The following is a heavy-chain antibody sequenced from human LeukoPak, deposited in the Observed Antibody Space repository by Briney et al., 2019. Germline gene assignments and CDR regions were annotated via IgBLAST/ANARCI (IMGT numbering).Heavy chain of an antibody. J-gene: IGHJ4*02. V-gene: IGHV3-21*01. CDR1: GFTFSSYS. CDR3: AREYGDYFDY. D-gene: IGHD4-17*01. CDR2: IRSSSYI. Sequence: PGGSLRLSCAASGFTFSSYSMNWVRQAPGKGLEWVSSIRSSSYIYYADSVKGRFTISRDNAKNSLYLQMNSLRAEDTAVYYCAREYGDYFDYWGQGTLVTVSS.